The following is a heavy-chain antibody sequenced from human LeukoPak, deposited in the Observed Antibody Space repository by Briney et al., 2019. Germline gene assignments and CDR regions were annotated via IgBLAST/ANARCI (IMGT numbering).Heavy chain of an antibody. J-gene: IGHJ4*02. V-gene: IGHV3-74*01. CDR3: ARDGAERILNDF. CDR2: VRGDGHKP. CDR1: APILNDDW. Sequence: GRSRRPACDPSAPILNDDWTRWVSHAPGDRLFWVAGVRGDGHKPVYADSVKGRFTVSRDNAKDALFLQMNSLRAEDTAVYYCARDGAERILNDFWGQGTLVTVSS. D-gene: IGHD1-14*01.